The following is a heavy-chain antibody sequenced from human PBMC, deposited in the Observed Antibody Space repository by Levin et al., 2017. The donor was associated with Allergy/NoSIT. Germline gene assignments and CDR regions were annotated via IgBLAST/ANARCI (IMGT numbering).Heavy chain of an antibody. CDR3: AKDHHHSSSLADY. Sequence: PGESLKISCAASGFTFSSYAMSWVRQAPGKGLEWVSAISGSGGSTYYADSVKGRFTISRDNSKNTLYLQMNSLRAEDTAVYYCAKDHHHSSSLADYWGQGTLVTVSS. V-gene: IGHV3-23*01. D-gene: IGHD6-6*01. J-gene: IGHJ4*02. CDR2: ISGSGGST. CDR1: GFTFSSYA.